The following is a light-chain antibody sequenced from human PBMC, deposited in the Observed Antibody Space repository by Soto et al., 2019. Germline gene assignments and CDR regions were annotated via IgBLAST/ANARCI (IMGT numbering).Light chain of an antibody. CDR1: SSDVGDYNY. CDR2: GVS. CDR3: SSYTSSSTLVV. J-gene: IGLJ2*01. Sequence: QSVLTQPASVSGSPGQSITISCTGTSSDVGDYNYVSWYQQHPGKAPKLMIYGVSNRPSGVSNRFSGSKSGNTASMPISGLQAEDEADYYCSSYTSSSTLVVLGGGTKVTVL. V-gene: IGLV2-14*01.